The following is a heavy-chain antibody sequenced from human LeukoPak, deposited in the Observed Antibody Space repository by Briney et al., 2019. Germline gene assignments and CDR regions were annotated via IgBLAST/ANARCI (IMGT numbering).Heavy chain of an antibody. CDR3: AKGPGIILGWFDP. J-gene: IGHJ5*02. CDR2: ISGSGGTT. Sequence: GGSLRLSCAASGFTFSSYAMSWVRQAPGKGLEWVSAISGSGGTTYYADSVKGRFTISRDNSKNTLYLQMTSLRAEDTAVYYCAKGPGIILGWFDPWGQGTLVTVSS. CDR1: GFTFSSYA. D-gene: IGHD3-16*01. V-gene: IGHV3-23*01.